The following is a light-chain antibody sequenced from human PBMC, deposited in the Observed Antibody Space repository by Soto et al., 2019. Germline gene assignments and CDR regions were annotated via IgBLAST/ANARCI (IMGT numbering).Light chain of an antibody. V-gene: IGLV4-60*02. Sequence: QSVLTQSSSASASLGSSVKLTCTLSSGHSSYIIAWHQQQPGKAPRYLMKLEGSGSYNKGSGVPDRFSGSSSGADRYLTICNLQFEDEADYYCETWDINTHVVFGGGTKLTVL. CDR1: SGHSSYI. CDR3: ETWDINTHVV. CDR2: LEGSGSY. J-gene: IGLJ2*01.